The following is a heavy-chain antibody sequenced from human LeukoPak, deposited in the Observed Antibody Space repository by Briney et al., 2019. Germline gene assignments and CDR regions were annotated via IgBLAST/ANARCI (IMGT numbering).Heavy chain of an antibody. D-gene: IGHD1-7*01. J-gene: IGHJ4*02. CDR2: IYSGGST. CDR1: GFTVSSNY. V-gene: IGHV3-53*01. Sequence: LGGSLRLSCAASGFTVSSNYMTWVRQAPGKGLEWVSVIYSGGSTYYADSVKGRFTISRDNSKNTLYLQMNSLRAEDTAVYYCARDLDGTSYSDYWGQGTLVTVSS. CDR3: ARDLDGTSYSDY.